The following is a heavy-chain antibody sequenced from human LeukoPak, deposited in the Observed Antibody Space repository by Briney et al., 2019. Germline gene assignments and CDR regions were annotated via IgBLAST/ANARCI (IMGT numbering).Heavy chain of an antibody. J-gene: IGHJ4*02. CDR2: ISSSGSTI. CDR3: ARADSYGYIGVFDY. Sequence: PGGSLRLSCAASGFTFSDYYMSWIRQAPGKGLEWVSYISSSGSTIYYADSVKGRFTTSRDNAKNSLYLQMNSLRAEDTAVYYCARADSYGYIGVFDYWGQGTLVTASS. CDR1: GFTFSDYY. V-gene: IGHV3-11*01. D-gene: IGHD5-18*01.